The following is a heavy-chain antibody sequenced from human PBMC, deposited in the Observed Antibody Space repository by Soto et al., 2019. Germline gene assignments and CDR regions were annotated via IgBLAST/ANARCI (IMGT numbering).Heavy chain of an antibody. D-gene: IGHD3-10*01. Sequence: QLQLQESGPGLVKPSETLSLTCTVSGGSISSSSYYWGWIRQPPGKGLEWIGSIYYSGSTYYNPSLKSRVTISVDRSTNQSPLKLSSVTAADTAVYYCARRGRGYEVAHALWSGEVENYFDLWGRGTLVTVSS. CDR3: ARRGRGYEVAHALWSGEVENYFDL. CDR1: GGSISSSSYY. J-gene: IGHJ2*01. V-gene: IGHV4-39*01. CDR2: IYYSGST.